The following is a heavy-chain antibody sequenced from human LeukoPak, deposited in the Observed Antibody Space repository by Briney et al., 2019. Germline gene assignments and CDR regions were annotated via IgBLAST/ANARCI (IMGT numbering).Heavy chain of an antibody. J-gene: IGHJ4*02. CDR1: GGSFSGYY. CDR2: INHSGST. Sequence: SETLSLTCAVYGGSFSGYYWSWIRQPPGKGLEWIGEINHSGSTNYNPSLKSRVTISVDTSKNQFSLKLSSVTAADTAVYYCARASGGSSGFLFDYWGQGTLVTVSS. CDR3: ARASGGSSGFLFDY. D-gene: IGHD3-22*01. V-gene: IGHV4-34*01.